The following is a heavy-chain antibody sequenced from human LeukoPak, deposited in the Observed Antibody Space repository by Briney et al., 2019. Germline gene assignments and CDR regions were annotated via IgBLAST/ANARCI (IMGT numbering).Heavy chain of an antibody. CDR1: GFTFSSYS. Sequence: GGSLRLSCAASGFTFSSYSMNWVRQAPGKGLEWVSSISSSSSYIYYADSVKGRFTISRDNAKNSLYLQMNSPRAEDTAVYYCARDGGMTTVTIDSWGQGTLVPVSS. J-gene: IGHJ4*02. V-gene: IGHV3-21*01. CDR3: ARDGGMTTVTIDS. CDR2: ISSSSSYI. D-gene: IGHD4-17*01.